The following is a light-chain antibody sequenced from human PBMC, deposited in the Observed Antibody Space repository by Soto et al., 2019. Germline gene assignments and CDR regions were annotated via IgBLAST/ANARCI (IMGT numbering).Light chain of an antibody. CDR2: LGGSGSY. J-gene: IGLJ1*01. V-gene: IGLV4-60*02. CDR1: SGHSSYI. Sequence: QPVLTQSSSASASLGSSVKLTCTLSSGHSSYIIAWHQQQPGKAPRYLMKLGGSGSYNKGSGVPDRFSGSSSGADRYLTIANLQFEDEADYYCETWDSNTHVFGTGTKLTVL. CDR3: ETWDSNTHV.